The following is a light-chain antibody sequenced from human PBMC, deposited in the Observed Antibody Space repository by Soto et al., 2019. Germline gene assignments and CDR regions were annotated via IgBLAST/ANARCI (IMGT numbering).Light chain of an antibody. CDR2: QDS. CDR3: QAWDSSTACVV. V-gene: IGLV3-1*01. J-gene: IGLJ2*01. Sequence: SYELTQPPSVSESPGQTASITCSGDKLGDKYACWYQQKPGQSPVLVIYQDSKRPSGIPERFSGSNSGNTATLTISGTQAMDEADYYCQAWDSSTACVVFGGGTKLTVL. CDR1: KLGDKY.